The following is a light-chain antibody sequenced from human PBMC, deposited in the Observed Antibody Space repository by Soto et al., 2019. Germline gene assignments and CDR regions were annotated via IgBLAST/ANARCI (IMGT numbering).Light chain of an antibody. CDR1: QVVISNS. V-gene: IGKV3-20*01. Sequence: EIVLTQSPGTLSLSPGERATLSCRASQVVISNSLAWYQHNPGRAPRLLIYGASNRAGVTPDRFSGSGSGTDFTLTISSLEPEDFAVYYCQQFFTSPYTFGQGTKLEIK. CDR2: GAS. J-gene: IGKJ2*01. CDR3: QQFFTSPYT.